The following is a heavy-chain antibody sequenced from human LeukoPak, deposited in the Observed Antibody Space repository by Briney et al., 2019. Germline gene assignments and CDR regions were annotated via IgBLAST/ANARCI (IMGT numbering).Heavy chain of an antibody. V-gene: IGHV1-69*05. J-gene: IGHJ4*02. CDR3: AREAYDGYFDY. CDR1: GRTFSSYA. Sequence: KVSCKASGRTFSSYAISWVRQAPGQGLEWMGGIIPIFGTANYAQKFQGRVTITTDESTSTAHMELSSLRCEDTAVYYCAREAYDGYFDYWGQGTLVTVPS. CDR2: IIPIFGTA. D-gene: IGHD3-22*01.